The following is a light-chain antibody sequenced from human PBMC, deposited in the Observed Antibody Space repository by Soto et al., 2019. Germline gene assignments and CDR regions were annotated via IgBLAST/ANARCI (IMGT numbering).Light chain of an antibody. J-gene: IGKJ4*02. V-gene: IGKV2-28*01. CDR1: QSLLHSNGYNY. CDR2: LGS. CDR3: IQTLKSPHT. Sequence: DIVMTQSPLSLPVTPGEPASISCWSSQSLLHSNGYNYLDWYLQKPGQSPQLLIYLGSNRASGVPDRFSGSGSGTDFTLKISRVEADDVGVYYCIQTLKSPHTFGRGTKVDIK.